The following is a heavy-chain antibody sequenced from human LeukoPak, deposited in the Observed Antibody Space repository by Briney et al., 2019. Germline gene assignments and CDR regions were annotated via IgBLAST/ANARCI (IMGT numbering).Heavy chain of an antibody. V-gene: IGHV3-7*01. CDR2: IKHDVSDK. Sequence: GGSLRLSCAGYGFSFSSFWMSWVRQAPGKGLEWVAKIKHDVSDKYYVDSVKVRFTISRDNTTNSLSLQMDSLRAEDTAVYYCARDCTGGSCHGYYYYYMDVWGKGTTVTVSS. D-gene: IGHD2-15*01. CDR3: ARDCTGGSCHGYYYYYMDV. CDR1: GFSFSSFW. J-gene: IGHJ6*03.